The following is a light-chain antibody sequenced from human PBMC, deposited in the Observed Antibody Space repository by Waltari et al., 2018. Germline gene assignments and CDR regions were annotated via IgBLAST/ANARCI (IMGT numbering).Light chain of an antibody. CDR2: ATS. Sequence: DIQMTQSPSSVSASVGDRVPITCRARQDIGRSLAWYQHRPGQAPKLLIYATSSLQSGVPSRFSGSGSVTYFSLTISSLQPEDFATYYCQQGNSFPLTFGGGTKVAIK. CDR3: QQGNSFPLT. V-gene: IGKV1-12*01. J-gene: IGKJ4*01. CDR1: QDIGRS.